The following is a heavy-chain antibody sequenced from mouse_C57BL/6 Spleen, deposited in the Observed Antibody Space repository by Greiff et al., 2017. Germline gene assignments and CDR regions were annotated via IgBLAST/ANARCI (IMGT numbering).Heavy chain of an antibody. Sequence: QVQLQQPGAELVRPGSSVKLSCKASGYTFTSYWLAWVKRRPAQGLEWIGNIYPSDSATHYKQQFKDKATLTVDKSSSTAYMQLSSLTSEDSAVYYCARRTAQATWAWFAYWGQGTLVTVSA. CDR2: IYPSDSAT. V-gene: IGHV1-61*01. CDR3: ARRTAQATWAWFAY. D-gene: IGHD3-2*02. CDR1: GYTFTSYW. J-gene: IGHJ3*01.